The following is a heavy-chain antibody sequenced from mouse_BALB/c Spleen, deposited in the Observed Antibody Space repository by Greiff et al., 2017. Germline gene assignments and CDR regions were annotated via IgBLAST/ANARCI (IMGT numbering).Heavy chain of an antibody. J-gene: IGHJ4*01. Sequence: EVQGVESGGGLVKPGGSLKLSCAASGFTFSSYAMSWVRQTPEKRLEWVASISSGGSTYYPDSVKGRFTISRDNARNILYLQMSSLRSEDTAMYYCARVITTVYYAMDYGGQGTSVTVSS. CDR1: GFTFSSYA. V-gene: IGHV5-6-5*01. D-gene: IGHD2-4*01. CDR3: ARVITTVYYAMDY. CDR2: ISSGGST.